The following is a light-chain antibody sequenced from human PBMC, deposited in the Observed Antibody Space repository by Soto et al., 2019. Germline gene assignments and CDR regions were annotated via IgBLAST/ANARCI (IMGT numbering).Light chain of an antibody. J-gene: IGKJ1*01. V-gene: IGKV3-15*01. CDR1: QSVRTT. CDR2: GAS. CDR3: QQYNNWTPWT. Sequence: EIVMTPSPGPLSVSPGEGATLSCRASQSVRTTLAWYQQKPGQPPRLVIYGASTRATGIPARFSGSGSGTEFTLTISSLQSEDFAVDYCQQYNNWTPWTFGQGTKVEI.